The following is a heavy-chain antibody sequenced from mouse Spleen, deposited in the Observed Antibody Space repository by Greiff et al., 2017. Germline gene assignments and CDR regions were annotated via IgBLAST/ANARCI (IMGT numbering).Heavy chain of an antibody. Sequence: EVQGVESGGDLVKPGGSLKLSCAASGFTFSSYGMSWVRQTPDKRLEWVATISSGGSYTYYPDSVKGRFTISRDNAKNTLYLQMSSLKSEDTAMYYCARGRGGGYWYFDVWGAGTTVTVSS. CDR1: GFTFSSYG. CDR2: ISSGGSYT. CDR3: ARGRGGGYWYFDV. J-gene: IGHJ1*01. V-gene: IGHV5-6*01.